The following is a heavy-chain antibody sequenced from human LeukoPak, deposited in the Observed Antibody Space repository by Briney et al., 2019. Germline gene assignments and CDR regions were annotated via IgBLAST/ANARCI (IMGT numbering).Heavy chain of an antibody. CDR2: IQRSPDGGTA. D-gene: IGHD2-2*02. CDR1: GFIFGDFG. Sequence: GRSLRLSCTASGFIFGDFGINWFRQAPGKGLEWVGFIQRSPDGGTAEYAASVKGRFNISRDDSKHIAYLQMNSLRAEDTAVYYCARNTAAIVLRYFYFYMDVWGKGTTVTVSS. V-gene: IGHV3-49*03. J-gene: IGHJ6*03. CDR3: ARNTAAIVLRYFYFYMDV.